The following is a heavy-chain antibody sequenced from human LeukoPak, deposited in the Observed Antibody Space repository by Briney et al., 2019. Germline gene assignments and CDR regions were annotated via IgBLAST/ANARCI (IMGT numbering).Heavy chain of an antibody. D-gene: IGHD2-2*01. CDR2: ISYDGSNK. Sequence: GGSLRLSCAAPGFTFSSYAMHWVRQAPGKGLEWVAVISYDGSNKYYADSVKGRFTISRDNSKNTLYLQMNSLRAEDTAVYYCARDTRTVYQLLSGWYFDLWGRGTLVTVSS. CDR1: GFTFSSYA. V-gene: IGHV3-30-3*01. J-gene: IGHJ2*01. CDR3: ARDTRTVYQLLSGWYFDL.